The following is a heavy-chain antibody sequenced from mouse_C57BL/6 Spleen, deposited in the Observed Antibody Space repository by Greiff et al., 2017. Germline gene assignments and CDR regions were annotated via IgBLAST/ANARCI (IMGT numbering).Heavy chain of an antibody. Sequence: EVQVVESGGDLVKPGGSLKLSCAASGFTFSSYGMSWVRQTPDKRLEWVATISSGGSYTYYPDSVKGRFTISRDNAKNTLYLQMSSLKSEDTAMYYCARHAGGYYDAMDYWGQGTSVTVSS. V-gene: IGHV5-6*01. J-gene: IGHJ4*01. CDR1: GFTFSSYG. CDR3: ARHAGGYYDAMDY. D-gene: IGHD2-2*01. CDR2: ISSGGSYT.